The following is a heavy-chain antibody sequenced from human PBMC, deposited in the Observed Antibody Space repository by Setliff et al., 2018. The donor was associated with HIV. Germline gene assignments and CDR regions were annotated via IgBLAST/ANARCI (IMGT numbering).Heavy chain of an antibody. V-gene: IGHV1-18*01. CDR1: GYTFNSYG. Sequence: ASVKVSCKASGYTFNSYGISWVRQAPGQGPEWVGWIATYNGNTNYAQRLQGRVTLTTDTSTSTAYMELRSLRFDDTAVYFCARGVSQAYTYGSGAYYYFDLWGLGTLVTVSS. J-gene: IGHJ4*02. CDR2: IATYNGNT. CDR3: ARGVSQAYTYGSGAYYYFDL. D-gene: IGHD6-19*01.